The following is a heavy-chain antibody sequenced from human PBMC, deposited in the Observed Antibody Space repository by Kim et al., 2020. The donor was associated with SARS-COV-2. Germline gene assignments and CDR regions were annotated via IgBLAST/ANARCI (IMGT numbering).Heavy chain of an antibody. Sequence: SETLSLTCTVSGGSISGFYWSWIRQPPGKGLEWIGHMYYSGNTRYNPSLKSRVSLSVDTSKNQFSLKLTSVTAADTAVYYCATSRVFRGSYSAPINY. J-gene: IGHJ4*01. CDR3: ATSRVFRGSYSAPINY. CDR2: MYYSGNT. V-gene: IGHV4-59*01. CDR1: GGSISGFY. D-gene: IGHD1-26*01.